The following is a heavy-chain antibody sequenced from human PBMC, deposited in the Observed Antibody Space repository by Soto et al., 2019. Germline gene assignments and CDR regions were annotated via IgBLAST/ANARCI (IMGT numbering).Heavy chain of an antibody. D-gene: IGHD3-22*01. Sequence: GSLRLSCAASGFTFSSYAMSWVRQAPGKGLEWVSAISGSGGSTYYADSVKGRFTISRDNSKNTLYLQMNSLRAEDTAVYYCAKAPSIVLLGPHDYWGQGAPVTVSS. V-gene: IGHV3-23*01. CDR1: GFTFSSYA. J-gene: IGHJ4*02. CDR2: ISGSGGST. CDR3: AKAPSIVLLGPHDY.